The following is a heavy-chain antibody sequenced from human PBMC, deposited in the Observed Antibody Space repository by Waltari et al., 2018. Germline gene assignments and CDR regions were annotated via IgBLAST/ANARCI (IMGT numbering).Heavy chain of an antibody. CDR2: IYYSGST. CDR3: ARHGGYCSGDSCSSNWFDP. D-gene: IGHD2-15*01. CDR1: GGSISSSNYF. Sequence: QLQLQESGPGLVKPSETLSLTCTVSGGSISSSNYFWGWIRQPPGKGLEWIGSIYYSGSTYYNKSLKSRVTISVDTSKNQFSVRLRSVTAADTAVYYCARHGGYCSGDSCSSNWFDPWGQGTLVTVSS. J-gene: IGHJ5*02. V-gene: IGHV4-39*07.